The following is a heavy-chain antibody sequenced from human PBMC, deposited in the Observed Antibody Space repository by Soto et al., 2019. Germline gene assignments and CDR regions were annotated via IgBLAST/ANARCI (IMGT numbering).Heavy chain of an antibody. CDR3: ARDKYSYGSGYYYYMDV. V-gene: IGHV4-59*01. Sequence: PSETLSLTCTVSGGSISSYYWSWIRQPPGKGLEWIGYIYYSGSTNYNPSLKSRVTISVDTSKNQFSLKLSSVTAADTAVYYCARDKYSYGSGYYYYMDVWGKGTTVTVSS. J-gene: IGHJ6*03. D-gene: IGHD5-18*01. CDR2: IYYSGST. CDR1: GGSISSYY.